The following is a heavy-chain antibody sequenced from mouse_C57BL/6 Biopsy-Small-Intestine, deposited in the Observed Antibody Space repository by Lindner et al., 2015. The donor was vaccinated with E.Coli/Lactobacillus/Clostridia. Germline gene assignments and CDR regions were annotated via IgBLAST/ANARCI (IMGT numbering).Heavy chain of an antibody. CDR3: ARGYYGNPYWYFDV. V-gene: IGHV1-42*01. CDR1: GYSFTGYY. J-gene: IGHJ1*03. CDR2: INPSTGGT. D-gene: IGHD2-1*01. Sequence: VQLQESGPELVKPGASVKISCKASGYSFTGYYMNWVKQSPEKSLEWIGGINPSTGGTTYNQKFKAKATLTVDKSSSTAYMQLKSLTSEDSAVYYCARGYYGNPYWYFDVWGTGTTVTVSS.